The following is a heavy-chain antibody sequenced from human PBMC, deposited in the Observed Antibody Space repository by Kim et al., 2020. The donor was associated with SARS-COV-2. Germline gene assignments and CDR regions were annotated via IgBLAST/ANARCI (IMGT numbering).Heavy chain of an antibody. CDR2: IYYSGST. J-gene: IGHJ6*02. Sequence: SETLSLTCTVSGGSVSSGSYYWSWIRQPPGKGLEWIGYIYYSGSTNYNPSLKSRVTISVDTSKNQFSLKLSSVTAADTAVYYCAREGLLGPVRGVLSGGGMDVWGQGTTVTVSS. CDR3: AREGLLGPVRGVLSGGGMDV. CDR1: GGSVSSGSYY. V-gene: IGHV4-61*01. D-gene: IGHD3-10*01.